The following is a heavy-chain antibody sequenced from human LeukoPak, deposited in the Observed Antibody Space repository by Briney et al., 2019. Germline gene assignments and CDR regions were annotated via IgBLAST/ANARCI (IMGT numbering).Heavy chain of an antibody. CDR3: ARGMGYSNYYFDY. Sequence: GASGKASCKASGGTFSSYAISWVRQSPGQGLEWMGRIIPIFGIANYAQKFQGRVTITADKSTSTAYMELSSLRSEDTAVYYCARGMGYSNYYFDYWGQGTLVTVSS. V-gene: IGHV1-69*04. CDR2: IIPIFGIA. CDR1: GGTFSSYA. D-gene: IGHD4-11*01. J-gene: IGHJ4*02.